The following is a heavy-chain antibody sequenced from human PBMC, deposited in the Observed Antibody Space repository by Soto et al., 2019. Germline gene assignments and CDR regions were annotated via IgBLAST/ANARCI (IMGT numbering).Heavy chain of an antibody. Sequence: EVRLVESGGGLVQPGGSLRISCAASGFTFSNYRMHWVRQAPGKGLVWVSLIRSDERKNYADSVMGRFSISRDNAKNTVYLQMNSLRAEDTAVYYCARDFQGLGYWGQGTLVTVSS. CDR3: ARDFQGLGY. CDR1: GFTFSNYR. CDR2: IRSDERK. J-gene: IGHJ4*02. V-gene: IGHV3-74*01.